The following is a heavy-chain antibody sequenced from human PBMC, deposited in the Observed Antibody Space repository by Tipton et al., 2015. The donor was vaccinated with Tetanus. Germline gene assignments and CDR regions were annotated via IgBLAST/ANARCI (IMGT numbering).Heavy chain of an antibody. CDR3: AKEGDILTGYLFDY. CDR2: ISYDGSNK. J-gene: IGHJ4*02. CDR1: GFTFSSYG. Sequence: SLRLSCAASGFTFSSYGMHWVRQAPGKGLEWVAVISYDGSNKYYADSVKGRFTISRDNSKNMLYLQMNSLRAEDTAVYYCAKEGDILTGYLFDYWGQGTLVTVSS. D-gene: IGHD3-9*01. V-gene: IGHV3-30*18.